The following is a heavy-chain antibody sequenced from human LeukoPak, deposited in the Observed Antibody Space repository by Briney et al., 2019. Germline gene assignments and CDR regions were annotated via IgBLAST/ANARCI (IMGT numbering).Heavy chain of an antibody. Sequence: GGSLRLSCAASGFTFSSYAMSWARQAPGKGLEWVSAISGSGGSTYYADSVKGRFTISRDNSKNTLYLQMNSLRAENTAVYYCAKAPPARPRGTWFDPWGQGTLVTVSS. V-gene: IGHV3-23*01. J-gene: IGHJ5*02. CDR2: ISGSGGST. D-gene: IGHD6-6*01. CDR3: AKAPPARPRGTWFDP. CDR1: GFTFSSYA.